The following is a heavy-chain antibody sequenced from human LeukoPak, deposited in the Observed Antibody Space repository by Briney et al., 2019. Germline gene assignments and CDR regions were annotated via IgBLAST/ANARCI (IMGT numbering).Heavy chain of an antibody. CDR2: MNPNSGNT. CDR3: ARETSRGSRWLAGNDAFDI. V-gene: IGHV1-8*03. J-gene: IGHJ3*02. CDR1: GYTFTSYD. D-gene: IGHD6-19*01. Sequence: GASVKVSCKASGYTFTSYDINWVRQATGQGLEWMGWMNPNSGNTGYAQKFQGRVTITRNTSISTAYMELSSLRSEDTAVYYCARETSRGSRWLAGNDAFDIWGQGTMVTVSS.